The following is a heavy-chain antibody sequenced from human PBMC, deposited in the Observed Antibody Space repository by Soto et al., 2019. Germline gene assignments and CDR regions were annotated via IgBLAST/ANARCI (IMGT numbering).Heavy chain of an antibody. CDR3: ARDTVTTVTTFFDY. J-gene: IGHJ4*02. CDR1: GGSISSYY. D-gene: IGHD4-17*01. V-gene: IGHV4-4*07. CDR2: IYTSGST. Sequence: QVQLQESGPGLVKPSETLSLTCTVSGGSISSYYWSWIRQPAGKGLEWIGRIYTSGSTNYNPSLKSRVTMSVDTSKNQCALKLSSVTAADTAVYYCARDTVTTVTTFFDYWGQGTLVTVSS.